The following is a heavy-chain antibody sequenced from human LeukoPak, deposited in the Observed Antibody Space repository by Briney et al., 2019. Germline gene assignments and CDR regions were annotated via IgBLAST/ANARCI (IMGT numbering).Heavy chain of an antibody. V-gene: IGHV3-11*01. CDR2: ISSSGSTI. J-gene: IGHJ4*02. CDR3: ARDRAATYYDFWSGPPYFDY. Sequence: GGSLRLSCAASGFTFSDYYMSWIRQAPGKGLEWVSYISSSGSTIYYADSVKGRFTISRDNAKNSLYLQMNSLRAEDTAVYYCARDRAATYYDFWSGPPYFDYWGQGTLVTVSS. D-gene: IGHD3-3*01. CDR1: GFTFSDYY.